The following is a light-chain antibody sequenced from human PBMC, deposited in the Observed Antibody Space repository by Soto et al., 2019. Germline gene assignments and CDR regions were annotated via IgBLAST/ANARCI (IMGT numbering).Light chain of an antibody. CDR2: DAS. CDR3: QQRYNSWT. Sequence: EILLTQSPATLALSPGERATLSCGTSQSVSSYLAWYQQKPGQAPRLLIYDASNRATGIPARLSGSGSGTDFTLTISSLEPEDYSVYYCQQRYNSWTFGQGTKVDIK. V-gene: IGKV3-11*01. J-gene: IGKJ1*01. CDR1: QSVSSY.